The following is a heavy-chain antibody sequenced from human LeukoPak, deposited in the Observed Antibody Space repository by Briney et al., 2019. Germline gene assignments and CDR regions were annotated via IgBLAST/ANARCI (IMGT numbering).Heavy chain of an antibody. CDR3: ARGPSLYNDYYMDV. Sequence: VASVKVSCTASGGTFSSYAISWVRQAPGQGLEWMGGIIPIFGTANYAQKFQGRVTITTDESTSTAYMELSSLRSEDTAVYYSARGPSLYNDYYMDVWGKGTTVTVSS. CDR1: GGTFSSYA. J-gene: IGHJ6*03. V-gene: IGHV1-69*05. CDR2: IIPIFGTA.